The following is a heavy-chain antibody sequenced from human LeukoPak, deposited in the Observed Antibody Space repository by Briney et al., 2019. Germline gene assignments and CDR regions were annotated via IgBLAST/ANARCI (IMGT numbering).Heavy chain of an antibody. J-gene: IGHJ5*02. Sequence: SETLSLTCTVSGGSISSYYWSWIRQPPGKGLEWIGYIYYSGSTNYNPSLKSRVTISVDTSKNQFSLKLSSVTAADTAVYYCAAGGGSNWFDPWGQGTLVTVSS. V-gene: IGHV4-59*12. CDR2: IYYSGST. CDR3: AAGGGSNWFDP. CDR1: GGSISSYY. D-gene: IGHD1-26*01.